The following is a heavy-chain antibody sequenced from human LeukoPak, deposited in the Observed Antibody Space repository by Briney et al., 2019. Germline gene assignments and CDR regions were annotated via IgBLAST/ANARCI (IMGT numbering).Heavy chain of an antibody. J-gene: IGHJ4*02. CDR3: AKNGLPGDYFFDY. CDR2: ISSSSSYI. V-gene: IGHV3-21*01. D-gene: IGHD4-17*01. CDR1: GFTFSSYS. Sequence: PAGSLRLSCAASGFTFSSYSMNWVRQAPGKGLEWVSSISSSSSYIYYADSVKGRFTISRDNAKNSLYLQMNSLRAEDTTVYHCAKNGLPGDYFFDYWGQGTLVTVSS.